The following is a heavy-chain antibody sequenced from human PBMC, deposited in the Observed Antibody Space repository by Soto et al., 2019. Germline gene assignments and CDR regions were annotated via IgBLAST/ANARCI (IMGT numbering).Heavy chain of an antibody. CDR3: PRVAGSRPVTG. D-gene: IGHD1-20*01. J-gene: IGHJ4*02. CDR1: GFIFSSYA. V-gene: IGHV3-23*01. Sequence: EVQLLESGGGVVQPGGSLRLSCVASGFIFSSYAMRWVRQAPGKGLEWVASITSGGNTYYAASVKGRFTISRDNANSTLYLQMNRLRAEDTAVYYCPRVAGSRPVTGGGQGTQVNGSS. CDR2: ITSGGNT.